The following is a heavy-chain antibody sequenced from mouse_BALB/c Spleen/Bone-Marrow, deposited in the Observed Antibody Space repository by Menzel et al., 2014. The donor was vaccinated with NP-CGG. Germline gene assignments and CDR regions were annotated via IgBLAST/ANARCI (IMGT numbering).Heavy chain of an antibody. CDR3: ARSYGGGDY. D-gene: IGHD1-1*01. Sequence: EVQGVESGPELVKPGASVKMSCKASGYTFTSYVMHWVKQKPGQGLEWIGYINPYNDGTKYNEKFKDKATLTSDKSSSTAYMELSSLTSEDSAVYYCARSYGGGDYWGQGTTLTVSS. CDR2: INPYNDGT. V-gene: IGHV1-14*01. J-gene: IGHJ2*01. CDR1: GYTFTSYV.